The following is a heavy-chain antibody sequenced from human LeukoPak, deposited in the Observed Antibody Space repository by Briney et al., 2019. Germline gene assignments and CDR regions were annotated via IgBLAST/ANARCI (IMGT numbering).Heavy chain of an antibody. CDR2: ITSGSSYI. D-gene: IGHD3-9*01. Sequence: GGSLRLSCAASGFIFSSYTMNWVRQAPGKGLEWVSSITSGSSYIYYADSVKGRFTISRDNAKNSLDLLMNSLRSEDTAVYYCATLPLRYFDWLFTRWYFDLWGRGTLVTVSS. J-gene: IGHJ2*01. V-gene: IGHV3-21*04. CDR1: GFIFSSYT. CDR3: ATLPLRYFDWLFTRWYFDL.